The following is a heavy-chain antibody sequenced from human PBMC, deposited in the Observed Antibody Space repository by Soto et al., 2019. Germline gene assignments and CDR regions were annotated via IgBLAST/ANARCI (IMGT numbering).Heavy chain of an antibody. CDR1: GGTFSSYT. V-gene: IGHV1-69*04. Sequence: ASVKVSCKASGGTFSSYTISWVRQAPGQGLEWMGRIIPILGIANYAQKFQGRVTITADKSTSTAYMELSSLRSEDTAVYYCAREGGYSYGWGGWFDPWGQGTLVTVSS. D-gene: IGHD5-18*01. CDR2: IIPILGIA. CDR3: AREGGYSYGWGGWFDP. J-gene: IGHJ5*02.